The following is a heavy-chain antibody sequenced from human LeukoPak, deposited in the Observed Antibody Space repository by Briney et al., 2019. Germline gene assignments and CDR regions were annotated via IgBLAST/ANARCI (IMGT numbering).Heavy chain of an antibody. CDR1: GFTFSSYW. Sequence: GGSLRLSCAASGFTFSSYWMSWVRQAPGKGLEWVANIKQDGSEKYYVDSVKGRFTISRDNSKNTLYLQMNSLRAEDTAVYYCAKGSSSSWDPQGYFDYWGQGTLVTVSS. D-gene: IGHD6-13*01. V-gene: IGHV3-7*03. CDR3: AKGSSSSWDPQGYFDY. CDR2: IKQDGSEK. J-gene: IGHJ4*02.